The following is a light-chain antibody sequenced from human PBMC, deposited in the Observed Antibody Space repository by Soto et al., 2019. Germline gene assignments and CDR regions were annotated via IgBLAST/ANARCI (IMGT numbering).Light chain of an antibody. CDR1: QGMRND. J-gene: IGKJ1*01. V-gene: IGKV1-17*01. CDR3: PHCACPRQP. Sequence: DIKVTKSPVSLSVSLGDRVSITCRASQGMRNDLGWYQQKPGKAPQRLIYAASSLHSWVPSRFSGSGSGTDFTLTISSLQSEDFAPYYCPHCACPRQPFAQGTKL. CDR2: AAS.